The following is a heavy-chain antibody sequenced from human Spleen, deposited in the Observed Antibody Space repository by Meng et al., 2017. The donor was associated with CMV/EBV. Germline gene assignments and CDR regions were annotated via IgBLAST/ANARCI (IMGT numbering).Heavy chain of an antibody. D-gene: IGHD2-8*01. CDR1: GYSFTSYW. J-gene: IGHJ4*02. V-gene: IGHV5-51*01. CDR2: IYPGASHI. Sequence: GESLKISCKGSGYSFTSYWIGWVRQMPGKGLEWMGVIYPGASHIRYNPSFEGQVTISVDTSTSTAYVQWSSLKASDTAMYYCARANGIHTPFDLWGQGTPVTVSS. CDR3: ARANGIHTPFDL.